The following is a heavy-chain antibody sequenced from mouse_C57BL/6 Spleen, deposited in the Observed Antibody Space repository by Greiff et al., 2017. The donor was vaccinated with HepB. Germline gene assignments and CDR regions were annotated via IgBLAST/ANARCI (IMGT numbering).Heavy chain of an antibody. CDR1: GFTFSSYT. CDR2: ISGGGGNT. Sequence: DVKLVESGGGLVKPGGSLKLSCAASGFTFSSYTMSWVRQTPEKRLEWVATISGGGGNTYYPDSVKGRFTISRDNAKNTLYLQMSSLRSEDTALYYCARKGYDDDGAWFAYWGQGTLVTVSA. D-gene: IGHD2-4*01. CDR3: ARKGYDDDGAWFAY. V-gene: IGHV5-9*01. J-gene: IGHJ3*01.